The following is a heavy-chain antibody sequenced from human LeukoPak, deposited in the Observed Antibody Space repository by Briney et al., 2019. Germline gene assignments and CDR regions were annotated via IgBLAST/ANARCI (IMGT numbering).Heavy chain of an antibody. V-gene: IGHV3-23*01. J-gene: IGHJ4*02. CDR3: AKDRSGWELLSPQVFDY. CDR1: GISFSGFE. Sequence: GGSLRLSCVASGISFSGFEMNWLRQAPGKGLDWVSAISGSGGSTYYADSVKGRFTISRDNSKNTLYLQMNSLRAEDTAVYYCAKDRSGWELLSPQVFDYWGQGTLVTVSS. D-gene: IGHD1-26*01. CDR2: ISGSGGST.